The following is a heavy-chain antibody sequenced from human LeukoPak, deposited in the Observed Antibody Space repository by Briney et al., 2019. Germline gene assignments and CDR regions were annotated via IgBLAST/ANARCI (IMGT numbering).Heavy chain of an antibody. V-gene: IGHV1-18*01. J-gene: IGHJ3*02. Sequence: GASVKVSCKASGYTFTNYGISWVRQAPGQGLEWMGWISAYNGNTNYAQKLQVRIYKTTDTSTSTAYMELRSLRSDDPAVYYCARGCSGGRCYSVDAFDIWGQGTAVTVSS. D-gene: IGHD2-15*01. CDR1: GYTFTNYG. CDR2: ISAYNGNT. CDR3: ARGCSGGRCYSVDAFDI.